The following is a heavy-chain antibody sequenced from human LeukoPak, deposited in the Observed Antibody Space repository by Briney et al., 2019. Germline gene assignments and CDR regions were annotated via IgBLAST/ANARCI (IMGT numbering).Heavy chain of an antibody. CDR3: ARGWYSSSWYSPRLSYYYYYMDV. CDR1: GYTFTSYG. Sequence: AASVKVSCKASGYTFTSYGISWVRQAPGQGLEWMGWISAYNGNTNYAQKLQGRVTMTTDTSTSTAYMELRSLRSDDTAVYYCARGWYSSSWYSPRLSYYYYYMDVWGKGTTVTISS. J-gene: IGHJ6*03. D-gene: IGHD6-13*01. V-gene: IGHV1-18*01. CDR2: ISAYNGNT.